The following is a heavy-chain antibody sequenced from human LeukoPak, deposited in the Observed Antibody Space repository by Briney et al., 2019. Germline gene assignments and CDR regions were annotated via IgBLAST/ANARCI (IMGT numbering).Heavy chain of an antibody. Sequence: GGSLRLSCAASGFTFSSYAMSWVRQAPGKGLEWVANIKQDGSEKYYVDSVKGRFTISRDNAKNSLYLQMNSLRAEDTAVYYCANYYYDSSGQGFDYWGQGTLVTVSS. CDR2: IKQDGSEK. J-gene: IGHJ4*02. CDR3: ANYYYDSSGQGFDY. CDR1: GFTFSSYA. V-gene: IGHV3-7*01. D-gene: IGHD3-22*01.